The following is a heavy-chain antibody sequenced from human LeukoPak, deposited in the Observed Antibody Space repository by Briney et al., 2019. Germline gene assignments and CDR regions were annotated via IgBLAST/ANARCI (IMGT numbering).Heavy chain of an antibody. CDR2: ISGSGGST. J-gene: IGHJ4*02. Sequence: QPGGSLRPSCAASGFTFSSYAMSWVRQAPGKGLEWVSAISGSGGSTYYADSVKGRFTISRDNSKNTLYLQMNGLRAEDTAVYYCAKDPSYYDSSGYYWNYFDYWGQGTLVTVSS. D-gene: IGHD3-22*01. CDR1: GFTFSSYA. CDR3: AKDPSYYDSSGYYWNYFDY. V-gene: IGHV3-23*01.